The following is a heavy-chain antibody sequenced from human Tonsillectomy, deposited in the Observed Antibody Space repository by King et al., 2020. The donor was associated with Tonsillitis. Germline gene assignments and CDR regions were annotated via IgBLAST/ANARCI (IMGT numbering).Heavy chain of an antibody. CDR1: GFSLSTLGMC. V-gene: IGHV2-70*01. CDR3: ARNVWSKGYFDF. Sequence: TLKESGPALVKPTQTLTLTCTFSGFSLSTLGMCVSWIRQPPGKALEWLAFIDWDDNKDYSTSLKTSLTISKDTSKNQVVLTMTNMDPVDTATYFCARNVWSKGYFDFWGQGLLVTVSS. J-gene: IGHJ4*02. CDR2: IDWDDNK. D-gene: IGHD3-3*01.